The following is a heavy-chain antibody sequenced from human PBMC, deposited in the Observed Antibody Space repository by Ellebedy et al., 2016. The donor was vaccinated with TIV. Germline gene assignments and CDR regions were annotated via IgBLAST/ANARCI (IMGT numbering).Heavy chain of an antibody. CDR3: AREVRGNSAGMDV. D-gene: IGHD4-23*01. CDR1: GGSSSNNY. V-gene: IGHV4-59*01. Sequence: MPSETLSLTCTVSGGSSSNNYWSWVRRPTGNGLEWIGYIYYSGSTNYNPSLESRVTISVDTSKNQFSLKLSSETAADTTVYYCAREVRGNSAGMDVWGKGTTITVAS. J-gene: IGHJ6*04. CDR2: IYYSGST.